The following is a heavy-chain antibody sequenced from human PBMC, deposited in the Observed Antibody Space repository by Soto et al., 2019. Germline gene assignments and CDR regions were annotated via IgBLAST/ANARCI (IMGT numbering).Heavy chain of an antibody. V-gene: IGHV1-18*01. Sequence: QVQLVQSGAEVKKSGASVKVSCKASGYTFTSYGISWVRQAPGQGLEWMGWISAYNGNINYAQNLQDRVTMTTDTSTSPAYRARRSLRSDDTAVYFCARVGNYGSGSYRYWGQGTLVTVSS. CDR1: GYTFTSYG. CDR2: ISAYNGNI. J-gene: IGHJ4*02. CDR3: ARVGNYGSGSYRY. D-gene: IGHD3-10*01.